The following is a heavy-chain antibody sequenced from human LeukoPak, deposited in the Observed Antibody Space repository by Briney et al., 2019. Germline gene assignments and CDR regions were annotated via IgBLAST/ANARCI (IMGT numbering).Heavy chain of an antibody. V-gene: IGHV3-30*04. CDR2: ISYDGSNT. Sequence: GWSLGLSCAASGFTFSTYAMHWVRQAPGKGLEWVAVISYDGSNTYYAGSEKGRFTISRDNYKNTLYLQMNSLRAEDTAVYFCAREWELSILDYWGQGTLVTVSS. J-gene: IGHJ4*02. CDR1: GFTFSTYA. D-gene: IGHD1-26*01. CDR3: AREWELSILDY.